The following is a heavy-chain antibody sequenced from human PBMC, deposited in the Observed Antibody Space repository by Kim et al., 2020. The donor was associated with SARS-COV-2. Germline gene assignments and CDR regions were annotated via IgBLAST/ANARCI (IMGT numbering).Heavy chain of an antibody. V-gene: IGHV3-15*01. J-gene: IGHJ4*02. CDR2: IKSKTDGGST. CDR3: TTASGDIIDY. D-gene: IGHD2-15*01. CDR1: GFTFSNAW. Sequence: GGSLRLSCAASGFTFSNAWMSWVRQAPGKGLEWVGRIKSKTDGGSTDYAAPVKVRFTISRDDSKYPLYLQMNSLETEDTAVYYCTTASGDIIDYWGQGTLVTVSS.